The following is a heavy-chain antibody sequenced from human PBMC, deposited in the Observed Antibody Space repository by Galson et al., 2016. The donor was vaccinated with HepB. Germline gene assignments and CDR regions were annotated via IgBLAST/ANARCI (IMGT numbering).Heavy chain of an antibody. V-gene: IGHV1-18*01. Sequence: SVKVSCKASGFTFTAYGMSWVRQAPGQGLEWMGWINAYKGNTNYAQSFQGRVTMTTDTSTGTTYMELGNLRSDDTALYYCAGLLVGYLFYPWNKATLGT. J-gene: IGHJ5*02. CDR2: INAYKGNT. D-gene: IGHD6-25*01. CDR3: AGLLVGYLFYP. CDR1: GFTFTAYG.